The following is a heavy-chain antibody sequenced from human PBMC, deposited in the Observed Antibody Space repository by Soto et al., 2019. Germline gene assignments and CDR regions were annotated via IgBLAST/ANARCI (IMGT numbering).Heavy chain of an antibody. J-gene: IGHJ5*02. CDR1: GYTFTSYG. V-gene: IGHV1-18*01. CDR3: AREIGRTAVAGTEWFDP. CDR2: ISAYNGNT. D-gene: IGHD6-19*01. Sequence: GASVKVSCKASGYTFTSYGISWVRQAPGQGLEWMGWISAYNGNTNYAQKLQGRVTMTTDTSTSTAYMELRSLRSDDTAVYYCAREIGRTAVAGTEWFDPWGQGTLVTVSS.